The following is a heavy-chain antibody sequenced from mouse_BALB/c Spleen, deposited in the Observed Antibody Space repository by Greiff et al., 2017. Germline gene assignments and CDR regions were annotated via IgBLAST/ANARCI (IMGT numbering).Heavy chain of an antibody. CDR2: ISSGSSTI. CDR1: GFTFSSFG. J-gene: IGHJ3*01. CDR3: ARGGITTTWFAY. Sequence: EVMLVESGGGLVQPGGSRKLSCAASGFTFSSFGMHWVRQPPEKGLEWVAYISSGSSTIYYADTVKGRFTISRDNPKNTLFLQMTSLRSEDTAMYYCARGGITTTWFAYWGQGTLVTVSA. V-gene: IGHV5-17*02. D-gene: IGHD2-4*01.